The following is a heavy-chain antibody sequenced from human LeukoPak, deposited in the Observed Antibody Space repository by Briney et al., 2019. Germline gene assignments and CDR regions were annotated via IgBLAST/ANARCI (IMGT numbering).Heavy chain of an antibody. V-gene: IGHV4-39*07. CDR3: ARGYCSGGSCYSYYYYNYMDV. CDR2: ISYSGST. D-gene: IGHD2-15*01. Sequence: SETLSLTCTVSGGSISSSSYYWGWIRQPPGKGLEWIGSISYSGSTYYNPSLKSRVTISVDTSKNQFSLKLSSVTAADTAVYYCARGYCSGGSCYSYYYYNYMDVWGKGTTVTVS. CDR1: GGSISSSSYY. J-gene: IGHJ6*03.